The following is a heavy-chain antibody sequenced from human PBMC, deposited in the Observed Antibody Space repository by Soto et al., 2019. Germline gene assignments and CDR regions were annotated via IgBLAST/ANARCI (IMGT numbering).Heavy chain of an antibody. CDR2: ISSSGSTI. CDR3: ARDRSLYCTNGVCQNDAFDI. V-gene: IGHV3-11*01. D-gene: IGHD2-8*01. CDR1: GFTFSDYY. Sequence: PGGSLRLSCAASGFTFSDYYMSWIRQAPGKGLEWVSYISSSGSTIYYADSVKGRFTISRDNAKNSLYLQMNSLRAEDTAVYYCARDRSLYCTNGVCQNDAFDIWGQGTMVTVSS. J-gene: IGHJ3*02.